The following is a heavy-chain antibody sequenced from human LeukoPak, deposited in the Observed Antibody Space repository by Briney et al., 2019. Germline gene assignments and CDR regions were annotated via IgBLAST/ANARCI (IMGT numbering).Heavy chain of an antibody. CDR2: INSSGSYI. CDR1: GFTFSSYS. Sequence: GESLRLSCAAYGFTFSSYSMSWIRQAPGKGLEWISSINSSGSYIYYAGSVKGRFTISRDNAKNSLYLQMNSLRAEDTAVYYCAREPPTVDIVATMKVYYYYGMDVWGQGTTVTVSS. D-gene: IGHD5-12*01. CDR3: AREPPTVDIVATMKVYYYYGMDV. J-gene: IGHJ6*02. V-gene: IGHV3-21*01.